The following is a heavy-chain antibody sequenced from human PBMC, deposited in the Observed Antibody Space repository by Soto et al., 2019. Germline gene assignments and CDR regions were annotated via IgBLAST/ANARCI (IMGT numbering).Heavy chain of an antibody. CDR2: INHSGST. D-gene: IGHD6-6*01. Sequence: QVQLQQWGAGLLKPSETLSLTCAVYGGSFSGYYWSWIRQPPGKGREWIGEINHSGSTNYNPSLKSRVTISVDTSKNQFSLKLSSVTAADTAVYYCAREGYSSSSFWFDPWGQGTLVTVSS. J-gene: IGHJ5*02. CDR3: AREGYSSSSFWFDP. CDR1: GGSFSGYY. V-gene: IGHV4-34*01.